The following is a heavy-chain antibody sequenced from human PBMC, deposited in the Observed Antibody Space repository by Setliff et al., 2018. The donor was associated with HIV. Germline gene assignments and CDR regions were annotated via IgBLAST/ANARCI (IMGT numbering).Heavy chain of an antibody. J-gene: IGHJ4*02. CDR1: GCTFTSYD. CDR3: ARKYYDILTGYYAADY. V-gene: IGHV1-8*02. CDR2: KNPNSGNT. D-gene: IGHD3-9*01. Sequence: GASVKVSCKASGCTFTSYDINWVRQATGQGLEWMGWKNPNSGNTDYAQKFQDRVAVTTDTSTSTAYMELRSLRSDDTALYYCARKYYDILTGYYAADYWGQGTLVTVSS.